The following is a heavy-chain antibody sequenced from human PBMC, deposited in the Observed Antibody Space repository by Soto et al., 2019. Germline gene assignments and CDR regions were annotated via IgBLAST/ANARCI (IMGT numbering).Heavy chain of an antibody. CDR3: GRLDRYCSSTSCYAKAAFDV. Sequence: ASVKVSCKASGYTFTSYGINWGRQAPGQGLERMGWISAYNRNTNYAQKLQGRVTMTTDTSTSTAYMELRSLRSDDTAVYYCGRLDRYCSSTSCYAKAAFDVWGQGTMVTVSS. J-gene: IGHJ3*01. V-gene: IGHV1-18*01. CDR1: GYTFTSYG. D-gene: IGHD2-2*01. CDR2: ISAYNRNT.